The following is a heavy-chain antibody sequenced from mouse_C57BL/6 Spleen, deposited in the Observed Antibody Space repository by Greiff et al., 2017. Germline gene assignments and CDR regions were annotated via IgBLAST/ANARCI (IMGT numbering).Heavy chain of an antibody. D-gene: IGHD2-1*01. J-gene: IGHJ3*01. CDR1: GYAFSSSW. CDR3: AKLGGNREAWFAY. V-gene: IGHV1-82*01. CDR2: IYPGNGDT. Sequence: QVQLQQSGPELVKPGASVKISCKASGYAFSSSWMNWVKQRPGKGLEWIGRIYPGNGDTNYNGKFKGKATLTADKSSSTAYMQLSRLTSEDSAVYFCAKLGGNREAWFAYGGQGTLVTVSA.